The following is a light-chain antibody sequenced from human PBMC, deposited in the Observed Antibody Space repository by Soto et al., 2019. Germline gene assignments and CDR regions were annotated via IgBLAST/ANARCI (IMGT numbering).Light chain of an antibody. Sequence: EIVLTQSPATLSLSPGERATLSCRASQSVSGYLGWYQQKPGQAPRLLIYDASNRATGVPARFSGSGCGTAFTLTISSLGPEDFAFYYCQQRSKWPRTFGQGTKV. CDR2: DAS. V-gene: IGKV3-11*01. CDR1: QSVSGY. CDR3: QQRSKWPRT. J-gene: IGKJ1*01.